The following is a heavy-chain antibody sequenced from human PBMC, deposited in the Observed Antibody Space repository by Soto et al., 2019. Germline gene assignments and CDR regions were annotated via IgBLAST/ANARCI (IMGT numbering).Heavy chain of an antibody. D-gene: IGHD2-15*01. V-gene: IGHV3-30-3*01. CDR2: ISYDGSNK. CDR1: GFTFSSYA. CDR3: AKDLSKRYCSGGSCYRTTAGMDV. Sequence: QVQLVESGGGVVQPGRSLRLSCAASGFTFSSYAMHWVRQAPGKGLEWVAVISYDGSNKYYADSVKGRFTISRDNSKNTLYLQMNSLRAEDTAVYYCAKDLSKRYCSGGSCYRTTAGMDVWGQGTTVTVSS. J-gene: IGHJ6*02.